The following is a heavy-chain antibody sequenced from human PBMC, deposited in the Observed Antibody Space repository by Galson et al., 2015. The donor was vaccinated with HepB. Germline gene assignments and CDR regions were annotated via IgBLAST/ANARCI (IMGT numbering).Heavy chain of an antibody. D-gene: IGHD3-22*01. CDR1: GFTFSGYW. J-gene: IGHJ4*02. CDR2: INFDGSTT. CDR3: ARHREGYYDSRPFDY. Sequence: SLRLSCAASGFTFSGYWMHWVRQAPGKGLVWVSRINFDGSTTDYADSVRGRFTIFRDNAKNTLYLQLNSLRVEDTAVYYCARHREGYYDSRPFDYWGQGTLVTVSS. V-gene: IGHV3-74*01.